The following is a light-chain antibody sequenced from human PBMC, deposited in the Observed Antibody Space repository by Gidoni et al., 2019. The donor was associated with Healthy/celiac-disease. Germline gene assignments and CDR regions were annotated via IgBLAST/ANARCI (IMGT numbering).Light chain of an antibody. CDR2: GKT. J-gene: IGLJ2*01. V-gene: IGLV3-19*01. Sequence: SSELTQDPAVSVALGQTVRITCQGDSLRIYYASWYQQKPGQAPVLVIYGKTNRPSGIPDRFSGSSSGNTASLTITGAQAEDEADYYCNSRDSSGNHVVFGGGTKLTVL. CDR3: NSRDSSGNHVV. CDR1: SLRIYY.